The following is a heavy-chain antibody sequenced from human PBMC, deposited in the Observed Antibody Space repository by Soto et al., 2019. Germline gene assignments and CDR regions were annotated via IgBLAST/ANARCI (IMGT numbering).Heavy chain of an antibody. CDR3: ARGYRDILTVYGMDV. J-gene: IGHJ6*02. Sequence: QVQLVESGGGVVQPGRSLRLSCAASGFTFGTYGMHWVRQAPGKGLEWVTVIWYDGSARYYADSVRGRFTISRDNSKNTLYQQMSSLRAEDTAVYYCARGYRDILTVYGMDVWGQGTTVTVSS. D-gene: IGHD3-9*01. CDR2: IWYDGSAR. V-gene: IGHV3-33*01. CDR1: GFTFGTYG.